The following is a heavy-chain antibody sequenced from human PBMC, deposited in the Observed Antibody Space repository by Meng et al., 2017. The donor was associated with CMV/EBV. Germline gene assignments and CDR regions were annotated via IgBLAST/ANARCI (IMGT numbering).Heavy chain of an antibody. CDR3: ARDAVEYDIWKNNYYYGMDV. D-gene: IGHD3-3*01. Sequence: GESLKISCAASGFTVSSNYMSWVRQAPGKGLEWVSVIYSGGSTYYADSVKGRFTISRDNSKNTLYLQMNSLRAEDTAVYYCARDAVEYDIWKNNYYYGMDVWGQGTTVTVSS. V-gene: IGHV3-53*01. CDR2: IYSGGST. CDR1: GFTVSSNY. J-gene: IGHJ6*02.